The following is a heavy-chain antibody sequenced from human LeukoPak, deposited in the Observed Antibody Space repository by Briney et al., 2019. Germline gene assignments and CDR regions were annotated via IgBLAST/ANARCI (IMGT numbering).Heavy chain of an antibody. J-gene: IGHJ5*02. D-gene: IGHD6-6*01. CDR3: AKKGAAEYSSSSTGFDP. CDR2: IYYSGNT. Sequence: SETLSLTCTVSGGSISSIIYYWGWIRQPPGKGLEWIGSIYYSGNTYYNPSLKSRVTISVDTSKNQFSLILSPVTAADTAVYYCAKKGAAEYSSSSTGFDPWGQGTLVTVSS. CDR1: GGSISSIIYY. V-gene: IGHV4-39*07.